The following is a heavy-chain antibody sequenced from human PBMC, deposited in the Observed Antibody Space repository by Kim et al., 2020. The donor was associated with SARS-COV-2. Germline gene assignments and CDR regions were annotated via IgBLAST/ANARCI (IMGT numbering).Heavy chain of an antibody. V-gene: IGHV1-2*06. J-gene: IGHJ4*02. D-gene: IGHD3-16*01. CDR2: INPNNGFT. CDR3: ARNGGYSKTDY. Sequence: ASVKVSCKGSGYTFTGYYMHWVRQAPGQGLEWMGRINPNNGFTDYAQKFQGRVTMTRDTSISTAHMELSRLGSDDTAVYFCARNGGYSKTDYWGQGTLVT. CDR1: GYTFTGYY.